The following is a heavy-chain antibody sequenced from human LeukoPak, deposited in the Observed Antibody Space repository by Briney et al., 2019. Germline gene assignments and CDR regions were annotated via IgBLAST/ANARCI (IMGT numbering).Heavy chain of an antibody. Sequence: LGRTYCRSKWYNDYAVSVKSRITIDPDTSKNQFSLHLNSVTPEDTGVYYCARGVQITGFDYWGQGTLVTVSS. V-gene: IGHV6-1*01. D-gene: IGHD5-24*01. CDR3: ARGVQITGFDY. J-gene: IGHJ4*02. CDR2: TYCRSKWYN.